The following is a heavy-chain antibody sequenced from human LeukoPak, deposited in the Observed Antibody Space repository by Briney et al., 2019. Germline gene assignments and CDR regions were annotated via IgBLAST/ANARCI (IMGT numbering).Heavy chain of an antibody. CDR1: GGSISSSSYY. CDR3: ASQVVVGYFDL. Sequence: SSETLSLTCTVSGGSISSSSYYWGWIRQPPGKGLECIGSIDYSGSTYYNPSLKSRVTISVDTSKNQFSLKLSSVTAADTAVYYCASQVVVGYFDLWGRGTLVTVSS. V-gene: IGHV4-39*01. J-gene: IGHJ2*01. CDR2: IDYSGST. D-gene: IGHD2-15*01.